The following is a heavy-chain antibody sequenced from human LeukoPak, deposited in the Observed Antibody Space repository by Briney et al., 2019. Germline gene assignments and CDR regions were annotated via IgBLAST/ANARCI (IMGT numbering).Heavy chain of an antibody. V-gene: IGHV4-39*01. J-gene: IGHJ5*02. Sequence: SETLSLTCTVSGGSISSSGYYWGWIRQPPGKGLEWIASIYYSGSTYYTPSLKSRVTISVDTSKNQLSLKLSSLTSADTAVYYCARHEYSGSYYGLSWFDPWGQGTLVTVSS. CDR2: IYYSGST. CDR3: ARHEYSGSYYGLSWFDP. D-gene: IGHD1-26*01. CDR1: GGSISSSGYY.